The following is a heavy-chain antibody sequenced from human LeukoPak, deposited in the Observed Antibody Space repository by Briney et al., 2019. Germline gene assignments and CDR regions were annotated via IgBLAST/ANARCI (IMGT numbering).Heavy chain of an antibody. J-gene: IGHJ4*02. CDR3: AKGGGTVVDY. CDR1: GFTFSNYW. Sequence: GGSLRLSCAASGFTFSNYWMHWVRQAPGKGLAWVSRINSDGSSTSYADSVKGRFTISRDNAKNTLYLQMNSLRAEDTAVYYCAKGGGTVVDYWGQGTLLTVSS. D-gene: IGHD2-15*01. CDR2: INSDGSST. V-gene: IGHV3-74*01.